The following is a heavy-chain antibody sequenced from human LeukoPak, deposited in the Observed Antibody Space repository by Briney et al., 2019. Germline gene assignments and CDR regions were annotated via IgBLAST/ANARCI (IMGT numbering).Heavy chain of an antibody. CDR3: ARDQYYYDSSGYYGGDY. Sequence: ASVKVSCKTSGYTFTSYGISWVRQAPGQGLEWMGWISAYNGNTNYAQKLQGRVTMTIDTSTSTAYMELRSLRSDDTAVYYCARDQYYYDSSGYYGGDYWGQGTLVTVSS. CDR1: GYTFTSYG. V-gene: IGHV1-18*01. D-gene: IGHD3-22*01. CDR2: ISAYNGNT. J-gene: IGHJ4*02.